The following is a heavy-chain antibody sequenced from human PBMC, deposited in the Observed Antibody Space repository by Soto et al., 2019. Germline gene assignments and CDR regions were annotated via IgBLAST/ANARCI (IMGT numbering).Heavy chain of an antibody. CDR3: ARSVAAPGAHIDY. D-gene: IGHD6-13*01. J-gene: IGHJ4*02. CDR2: VYYTGST. V-gene: IGHV4-59*13. Sequence: PSETRSLTCIVSGGSISGSYWTWIRQSPGKGLEWLGYVYYTGSTNYSPSLRSRVSISVDTSKNEFSLRLSSVTAADTAVYFCARSVAAPGAHIDYWGQGTQVTVSS. CDR1: GGSISGSY.